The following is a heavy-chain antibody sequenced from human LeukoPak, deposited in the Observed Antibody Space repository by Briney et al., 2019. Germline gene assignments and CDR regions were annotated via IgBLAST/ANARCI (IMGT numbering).Heavy chain of an antibody. D-gene: IGHD2-21*02. Sequence: TGGSLRPPCAASGFSFSSYWMTWVRQTPGKGLEWVANINQDGSEKYYVDSVKGRFTISRDNAKNSLYLQMNGLRAEDTAVYYCARDKLMGDSYFVYWGQGSLVTVSS. V-gene: IGHV3-7*01. CDR1: GFSFSSYW. CDR2: INQDGSEK. J-gene: IGHJ4*02. CDR3: ARDKLMGDSYFVY.